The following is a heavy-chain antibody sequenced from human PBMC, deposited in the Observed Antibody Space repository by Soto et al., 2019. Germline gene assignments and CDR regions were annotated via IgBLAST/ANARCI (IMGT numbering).Heavy chain of an antibody. J-gene: IGHJ5*02. CDR1: GFTFSNFG. CDR2: IWYDGSTQ. CDR3: ARGDKFDP. V-gene: IGHV3-33*01. Sequence: QVQLVESGGGVVQPGGSLRLSCAASGFTFSNFGMQWVRQAPGKGLEWVAVIWYDGSTQYYADSVKGRFTISRDNSRNRVYLQMNSLRVEDAAVYYCARGDKFDPWGQGTLVTVSS.